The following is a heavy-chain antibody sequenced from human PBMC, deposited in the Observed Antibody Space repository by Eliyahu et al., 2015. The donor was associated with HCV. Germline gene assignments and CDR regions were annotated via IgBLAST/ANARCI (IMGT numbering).Heavy chain of an antibody. CDR2: ISAYNGXT. D-gene: IGHD2-21*02. CDR3: ARVDVVEYAYCGGDCYPYGMDV. V-gene: IGHV1-18*01. J-gene: IGHJ6*02. Sequence: QVQLVQSGAEVKKPGASVKVSCKASGYTFTSYGISXVRQAPGQGLEWMGWISAYNGXTNYAQKLQGRVTMTTDTSTSTAYMELRSLRSDDTAVYYCARVDVVEYAYCGGDCYPYGMDVWGQGTTVTVSS. CDR1: GYTFTSYG.